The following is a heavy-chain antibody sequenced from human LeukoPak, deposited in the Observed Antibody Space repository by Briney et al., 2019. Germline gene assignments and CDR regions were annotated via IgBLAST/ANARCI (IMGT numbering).Heavy chain of an antibody. CDR3: ARDIVSGSGSLDY. V-gene: IGHV3-74*01. J-gene: IGHJ4*02. D-gene: IGHD3-10*01. CDR1: RFRFSNYW. CDR2: VKSDGSNP. Sequence: PGGSLPLSCSVSRFRFSNYWMLWVRQPPGKGLVWVSRVKSDGSNPSYADSVKGRFTISRDNAENMLYLQTHTLGAEDTAVYYCARDIVSGSGSLDYWGQGTLVTVSS.